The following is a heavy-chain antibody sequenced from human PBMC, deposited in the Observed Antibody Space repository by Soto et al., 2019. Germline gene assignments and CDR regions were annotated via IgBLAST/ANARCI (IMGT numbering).Heavy chain of an antibody. D-gene: IGHD6-13*01. J-gene: IGHJ4*02. CDR1: GGTFSSYT. CDR2: IIPILGIA. V-gene: IGHV1-69*02. Sequence: SVKVSCKASGGTFSSYTISWVRQAPGQGLEWMGRIIPILGIANYAQKFQGRVTITADKSTSTAYMELSSLRSEDTAVYYCATSSPSIAAAGTEIDYWGQGTLVTV. CDR3: ATSSPSIAAAGTEIDY.